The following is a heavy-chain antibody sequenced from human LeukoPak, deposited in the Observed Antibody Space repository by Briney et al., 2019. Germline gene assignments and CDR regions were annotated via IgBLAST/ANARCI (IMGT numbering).Heavy chain of an antibody. CDR2: FYYSGST. D-gene: IGHD6-13*01. V-gene: IGHV4-59*01. J-gene: IGHJ4*02. Sequence: PSETLSLTCTVSDGSISSYFWSWIRQPPGKGLEWIGYFYYSGSTIYNPSLKSRVTISVDTSKNQFSLNLSSVTAADMAVYYCARGAAGFDYWGQGTLLTVSS. CDR1: DGSISSYF. CDR3: ARGAAGFDY.